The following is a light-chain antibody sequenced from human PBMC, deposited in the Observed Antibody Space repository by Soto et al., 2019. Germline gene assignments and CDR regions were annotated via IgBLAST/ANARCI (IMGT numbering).Light chain of an antibody. J-gene: IGKJ5*01. CDR1: QNISTY. CDR2: GVS. V-gene: IGKV3-20*01. CDR3: QQYGSSPPVT. Sequence: EIVLTQSPATLSLSPGEGASLSCRASQNISTYLAWYQQRPCQVPRLIIYGVSKRAPAIPPRFSGSGSGTDFTLTISRLEPEDFAVYYGQQYGSSPPVTFGQGTRVEIK.